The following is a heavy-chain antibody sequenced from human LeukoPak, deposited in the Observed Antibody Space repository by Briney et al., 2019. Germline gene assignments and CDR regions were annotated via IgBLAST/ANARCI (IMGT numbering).Heavy chain of an antibody. CDR1: GYTFSNYA. Sequence: GGSLRLSCAASGYTFSNYAMTWVRQAPGKGLEWVSAISGSDGSTYYSDSVTGRFSISRDNAKNTLYLQMTSLTTDDTAVYYCAKAVYFFWAAYQIALGGREPLVTVSS. V-gene: IGHV3-23*01. D-gene: IGHD3-3*01. CDR3: AKAVYFFWAAYQIAL. J-gene: IGHJ4*02. CDR2: ISGSDGST.